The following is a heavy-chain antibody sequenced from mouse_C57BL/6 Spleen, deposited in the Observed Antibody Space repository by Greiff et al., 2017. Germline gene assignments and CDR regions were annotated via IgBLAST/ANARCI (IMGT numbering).Heavy chain of an antibody. CDR3: ARSGYSNFYMDY. V-gene: IGHV1-69*01. CDR2: IDPADSYT. J-gene: IGHJ4*01. Sequence: QVHVKQPGAELVMPGASVKLSCKASGYTFTSYWMHWVKQRPGQGLEWIGEIDPADSYTKYNQKFKGKSTLTVDKSSSTAYMQLSSLTSEDSAVYYCARSGYSNFYMDYWGQGTSVTVSS. D-gene: IGHD2-5*01. CDR1: GYTFTSYW.